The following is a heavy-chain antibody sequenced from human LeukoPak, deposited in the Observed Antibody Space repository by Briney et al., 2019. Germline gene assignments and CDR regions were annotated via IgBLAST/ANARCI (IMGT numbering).Heavy chain of an antibody. CDR3: ATRGRYLYYFDY. Sequence: SETLSLTCTVSGGSISSSSYYWGWIRQPPGKGLEWIGSIYYSGSTYYNPSLKSRVTISVDTSKNQFSLKLSSVTAADTAVYYCATRGRYLYYFDYWGQGTLVTVCS. V-gene: IGHV4-39*01. CDR2: IYYSGST. J-gene: IGHJ4*02. CDR1: GGSISSSSYY. D-gene: IGHD3-16*02.